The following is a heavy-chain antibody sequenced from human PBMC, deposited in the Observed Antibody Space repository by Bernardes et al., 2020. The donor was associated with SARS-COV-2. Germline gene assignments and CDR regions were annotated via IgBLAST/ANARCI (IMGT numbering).Heavy chain of an antibody. Sequence: GGSLRLSCAASGFTFSSHTMHWVRQAPGKGLQWVSGISSGGDYMYQADSMKGRFTISRNNAKKSLYLQLNILRVEDTTFYYCARGKGEPRLLTALWGQGTLVTVSS. J-gene: IGHJ4*02. D-gene: IGHD3-16*01. CDR2: ISSGGDYM. CDR3: ARGKGEPRLLTAL. V-gene: IGHV3-21*01. CDR1: GFTFSSHT.